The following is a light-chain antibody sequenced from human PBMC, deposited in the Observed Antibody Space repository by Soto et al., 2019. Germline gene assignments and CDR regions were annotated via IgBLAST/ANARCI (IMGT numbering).Light chain of an antibody. J-gene: IGKJ5*01. Sequence: DIQITQSTSSLSASVLERFTITCRASQSISSYLNWYQQKPGKAPKLLIYAASSLQSGVPSRFSGSGSGTDFTLTISNVQPEDFATYYCQQTYSTPQPFGQGTRLEIK. CDR1: QSISSY. CDR2: AAS. V-gene: IGKV1-39*01. CDR3: QQTYSTPQP.